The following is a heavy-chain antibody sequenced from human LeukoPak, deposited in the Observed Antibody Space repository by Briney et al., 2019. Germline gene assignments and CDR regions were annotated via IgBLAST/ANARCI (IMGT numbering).Heavy chain of an antibody. D-gene: IGHD3-22*01. J-gene: IGHJ4*02. V-gene: IGHV4-59*01. CDR1: AGSITGNY. Sequence: SETLSLTCTVSAGSITGNYWSWIRQPPGKGLEWIGYIYYSGSTSYHPSLKGRVTLSVDTSKNQFSLKLRSVTAADTAVYFCARAGTYDTIAYYYDYWGQGTLVTVSA. CDR2: IYYSGST. CDR3: ARAGTYDTIAYYYDY.